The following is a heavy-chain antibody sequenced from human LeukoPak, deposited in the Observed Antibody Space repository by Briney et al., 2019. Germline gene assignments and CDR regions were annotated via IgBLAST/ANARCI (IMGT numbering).Heavy chain of an antibody. CDR3: AKDLEDDYGGNSLDY. Sequence: PGRSLRLSCAASGFTFSSYGMHWVRQAPGKGLEWVAVIWYDGSNKYYADSVKGRFTNSRDNSKNTLYLQMNSLRAEDTAVYYCAKDLEDDYGGNSLDYWGQGTLVTVSS. J-gene: IGHJ4*02. V-gene: IGHV3-33*06. D-gene: IGHD4-23*01. CDR1: GFTFSSYG. CDR2: IWYDGSNK.